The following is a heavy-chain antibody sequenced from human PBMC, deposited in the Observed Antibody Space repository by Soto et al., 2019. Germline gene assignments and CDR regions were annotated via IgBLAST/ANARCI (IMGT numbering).Heavy chain of an antibody. J-gene: IGHJ6*02. CDR1: GGTFSSYA. V-gene: IGHV1-69*04. CDR2: IIPILGIA. CDR3: ARSGFGELLKPYYYYYYGMDV. Sequence: SVKVSCKASGGTFSSYAISWVRQAPGQGLEWMGRIIPILGIANYAQKFQGRVTITADKSTSTAYMELSSLRSEDTAVYYCARSGFGELLKPYYYYYYGMDVWGQGTTVTVSS. D-gene: IGHD3-10*01.